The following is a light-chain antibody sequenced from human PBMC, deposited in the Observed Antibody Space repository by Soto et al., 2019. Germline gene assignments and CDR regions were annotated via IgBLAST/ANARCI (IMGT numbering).Light chain of an antibody. CDR1: SSDVGGYNY. CDR2: DVS. V-gene: IGLV2-14*01. CDR3: SSYTSSREV. J-gene: IGLJ1*01. Sequence: QSALTQPASVSGSPGRSITISCTGTSSDVGGYNYVSWYQQHPGKAPKLMIYDVSNRPSGVSNRFSGSKSGNTASLTISGLQAEDEADYYCSSYTSSREVFGTGTKVTVL.